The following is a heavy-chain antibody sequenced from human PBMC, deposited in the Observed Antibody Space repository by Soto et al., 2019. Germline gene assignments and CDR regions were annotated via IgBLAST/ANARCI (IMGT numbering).Heavy chain of an antibody. CDR1: GGSISSGGYY. D-gene: IGHD6-13*01. CDR3: ARAPYSSSPFDY. CDR2: IYHSGST. Sequence: SETLSLTCTVSGGSISSGGYYWSWIRQHPGKGLEWIGYIYHSGSTYYNPSLKSRVTISVDTSKNQFSLKLSSVTAADTAVYYCARAPYSSSPFDYWGQGTLVTVSS. V-gene: IGHV4-31*03. J-gene: IGHJ4*02.